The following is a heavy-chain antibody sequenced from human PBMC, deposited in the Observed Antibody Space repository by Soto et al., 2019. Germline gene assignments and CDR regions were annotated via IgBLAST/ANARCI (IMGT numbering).Heavy chain of an antibody. CDR2: ISSSSSYI. J-gene: IGHJ4*02. CDR3: ALMDLTGYYRGY. Sequence: GGSLRLSCAASGFTFSSYSMNWVRQAPGKGLEWVSSISSSSSYIYYADSVKGRFTISRDNAKNSMYLQMNSLRAEDTAVYYCALMDLTGYYRGYWGQGTLVTVSS. CDR1: GFTFSSYS. D-gene: IGHD3-9*01. V-gene: IGHV3-21*01.